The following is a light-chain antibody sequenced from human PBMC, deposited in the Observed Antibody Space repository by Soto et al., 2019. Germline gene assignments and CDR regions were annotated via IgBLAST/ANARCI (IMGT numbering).Light chain of an antibody. CDR2: DVS. CDR1: SSDVGGYNY. Sequence: QSVLTQPRSVSGSPGQSVTISCTGTSSDVGGYNYVSWYQQHPGKAPKLMIYDVSKRPSGVPDRFSGSRSGASASLAITGLQGEDEADYYCQSYDTTLSRVFGSGTKVTVL. CDR3: QSYDTTLSRV. V-gene: IGLV2-11*01. J-gene: IGLJ1*01.